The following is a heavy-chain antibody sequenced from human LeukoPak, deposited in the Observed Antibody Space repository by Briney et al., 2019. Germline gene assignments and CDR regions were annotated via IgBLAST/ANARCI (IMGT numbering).Heavy chain of an antibody. CDR3: ARMGNLATVTADY. V-gene: IGHV4-61*08. D-gene: IGHD4-17*01. Sequence: SETLSLTCTVSGGSVSSGDYYWSWIRQPPGKGLEWIGYIYSSGSTNYNPSLESRVTISVDTSKNQFSLKLNSVTAADTAVYYCARMGNLATVTADYWGQGTLVTVSS. CDR2: IYSSGST. CDR1: GGSVSSGDYY. J-gene: IGHJ4*02.